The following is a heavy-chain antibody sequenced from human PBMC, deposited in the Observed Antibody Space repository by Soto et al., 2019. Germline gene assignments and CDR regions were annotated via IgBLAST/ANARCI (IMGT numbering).Heavy chain of an antibody. V-gene: IGHV3-30*18. Sequence: PGGSLRLSCAASGFTFSSYGMHWVRQAPGKGLEWVAVISYDGSNKYYADSVKGRFTISRDNSKNTLYLQMNSLRAEDTAVYYCAKDPGRLDTAMVADYWGQGTLVTVSS. CDR1: GFTFSSYG. J-gene: IGHJ4*02. CDR3: AKDPGRLDTAMVADY. D-gene: IGHD5-18*01. CDR2: ISYDGSNK.